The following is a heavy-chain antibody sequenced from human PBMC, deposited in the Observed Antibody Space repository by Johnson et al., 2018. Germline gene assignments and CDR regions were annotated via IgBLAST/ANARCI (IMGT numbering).Heavy chain of an antibody. CDR1: GFTFSSYA. Sequence: VQLVQSGGGLVQPGGSLRLSCAASGFTFSSYAMSWVRQAPGKGLEWVSAISGSGGSTYYADSVKGRFTISRDNSKNTLYLQMNSLRAEETAVYYCAKDREDSGDYGAGGNAEYFPHWGQGTLVTVSS. D-gene: IGHD4-17*01. CDR2: ISGSGGST. CDR3: AKDREDSGDYGAGGNAEYFPH. V-gene: IGHV3-23*04. J-gene: IGHJ1*01.